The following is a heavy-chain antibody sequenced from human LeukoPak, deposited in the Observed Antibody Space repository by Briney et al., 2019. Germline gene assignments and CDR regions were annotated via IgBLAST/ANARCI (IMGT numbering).Heavy chain of an antibody. CDR1: GGSISSGGYY. Sequence: SETLSLTCTVSGGSISSGGYYWSWIRQHPGKGLEWIGYIYYSGSTYYNPSLKSRVTISVDTSKNQFSLKLSSVTAAGTAVYYCARATAMVPYLDYWGQGTLVTVSS. D-gene: IGHD5-18*01. J-gene: IGHJ4*02. CDR3: ARATAMVPYLDY. CDR2: IYYSGST. V-gene: IGHV4-31*03.